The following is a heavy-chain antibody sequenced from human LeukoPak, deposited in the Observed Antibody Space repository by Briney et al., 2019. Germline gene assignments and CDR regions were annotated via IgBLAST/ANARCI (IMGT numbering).Heavy chain of an antibody. Sequence: PGGSLRLSCAASGFTFSSYAMHWVRQAPGKGLEWVAVISYDGSNKYYADSVKGRFTISRDNSKNTLYLQMNSLRAEDTAVYYCARDDPYGDYIDYWGQGTLVTVSS. CDR1: GFTFSSYA. CDR3: ARDDPYGDYIDY. V-gene: IGHV3-30*04. J-gene: IGHJ4*02. D-gene: IGHD4-17*01. CDR2: ISYDGSNK.